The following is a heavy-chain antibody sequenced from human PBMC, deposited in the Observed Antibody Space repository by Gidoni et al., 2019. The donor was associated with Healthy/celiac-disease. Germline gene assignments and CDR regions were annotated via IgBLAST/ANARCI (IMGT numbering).Heavy chain of an antibody. V-gene: IGHV4-34*01. CDR3: ARGSAVPSGYYYR. CDR2: INHSGST. CDR1: GGSFSGYY. J-gene: IGHJ4*02. Sequence: TCAVYGGSFSGYYWSWIRQPPGKGLEWIGEINHSGSTNYNPSLKSRVTISVDTSKNQFSLKLSSVTAADTAVYYCARGSAVPSGYYYRWGQGTLVTVSS. D-gene: IGHD3-22*01.